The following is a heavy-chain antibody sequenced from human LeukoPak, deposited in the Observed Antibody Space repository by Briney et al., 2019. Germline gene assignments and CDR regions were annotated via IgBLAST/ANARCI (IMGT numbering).Heavy chain of an antibody. CDR1: GYTFSSYH. CDR2: ISAYNGNT. V-gene: IGHV1-18*01. J-gene: IGHJ4*02. Sequence: ASVKVSCKASGYTFSSYHISWVRQAPGRGLEWVGWISAYNGNTNYAQKLQGRVTMTTDTSTSTAYMELRSLRSDDTAVYYCARDTVPAADDYWGQGTLVTVSS. D-gene: IGHD2-2*01. CDR3: ARDTVPAADDY.